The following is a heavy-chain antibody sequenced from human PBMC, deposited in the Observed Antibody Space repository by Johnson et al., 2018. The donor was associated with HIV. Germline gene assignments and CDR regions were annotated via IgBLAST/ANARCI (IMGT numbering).Heavy chain of an antibody. CDR2: IQNDGANK. CDR3: AKGEAQEGWIQLGSYAFDF. V-gene: IGHV3-30*04. J-gene: IGHJ3*01. Sequence: QVQLVESGGGVVQPGRSLRLSCAASGFTFSSYPMHWVRQAPGKGLEWVAFIQNDGANKYYADFVKGRFTISRDNSRNTVYLQMSKLRTEETAVYYCAKGEAQEGWIQLGSYAFDFWGRGTMVTVSS. D-gene: IGHD5-12*01. CDR1: GFTFSSYP.